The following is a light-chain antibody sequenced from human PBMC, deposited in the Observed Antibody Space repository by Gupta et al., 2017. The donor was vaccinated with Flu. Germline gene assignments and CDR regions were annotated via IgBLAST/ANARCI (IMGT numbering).Light chain of an antibody. Sequence: QSPLPQPASVAGSPGPSIATSSTGTSSDVGGYDYVSWYQHHPDKAPKLMIFEVSNRPSGVSDRFSGSKSGNTASLTISGLQAEDEADYYCSSYTNTDTLVVFGGGTKLTVL. V-gene: IGLV2-14*01. CDR3: SSYTNTDTLVV. CDR1: SSDVGGYDY. J-gene: IGLJ2*01. CDR2: EVS.